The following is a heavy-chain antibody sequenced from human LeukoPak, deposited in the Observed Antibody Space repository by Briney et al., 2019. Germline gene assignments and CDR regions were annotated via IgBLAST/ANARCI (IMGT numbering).Heavy chain of an antibody. Sequence: ASVKVSCKASGYTFTNYGISWVRQAPGQGLEWMGWISTYTGNANYAQKLKDRVTMTTDTPTTTAYMDLRSLRSDDTAVYYCARAGGWAREDYKGDTFDIWGQGTMFTASS. CDR2: ISTYTGNA. V-gene: IGHV1-18*01. D-gene: IGHD6-19*01. CDR1: GYTFTNYG. J-gene: IGHJ3*02. CDR3: ARAGGWAREDYKGDTFDI.